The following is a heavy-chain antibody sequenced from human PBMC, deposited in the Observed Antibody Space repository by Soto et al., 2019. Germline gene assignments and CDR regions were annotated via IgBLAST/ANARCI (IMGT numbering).Heavy chain of an antibody. V-gene: IGHV4-4*07. CDR1: CGSMRSYF. CDR3: ARGLSAFDP. J-gene: IGHJ5*02. Sequence: SETLSLTCAVSCGSMRSYFWSWIRQPAGKGLEWIGRIYSSGSTSYNPSLKSRVTMSVDTSKNQVSLRLNSMTAADTAVYYCARGLSAFDPWGQGTLVTVSS. D-gene: IGHD3-16*01. CDR2: IYSSGST.